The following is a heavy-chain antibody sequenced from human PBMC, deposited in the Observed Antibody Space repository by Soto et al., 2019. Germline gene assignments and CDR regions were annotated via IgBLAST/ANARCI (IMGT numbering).Heavy chain of an antibody. CDR3: ATDGAAGAVMGV. Sequence: EVQLVESGGGLVKPGGSLRLSCAASGLTFSTYGMNWVRQAPGKGLEWVSSISSGGENLDYADSVKGRLTISRDNAKNSLYLQLDSLRVEDTAVYYGATDGAAGAVMGVWGQGTTVTVSS. J-gene: IGHJ6*02. CDR1: GLTFSTYG. V-gene: IGHV3-21*06. CDR2: ISSGGENL. D-gene: IGHD6-13*01.